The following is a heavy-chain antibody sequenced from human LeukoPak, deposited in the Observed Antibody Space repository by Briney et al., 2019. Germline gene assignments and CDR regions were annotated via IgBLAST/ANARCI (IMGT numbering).Heavy chain of an antibody. CDR2: INTNTGNP. Sequence: ASVKVSCKASGYTFTSYAMNWVRQAPGQGLEWMGWINTNTGNPTYAQGFTGRFVFSLDTSVSTAYLQISSLKAEDTAVYYCARDPYEQQLVPSFDYWGQGTLVTVSS. V-gene: IGHV7-4-1*02. D-gene: IGHD6-13*01. J-gene: IGHJ4*02. CDR1: GYTFTSYA. CDR3: ARDPYEQQLVPSFDY.